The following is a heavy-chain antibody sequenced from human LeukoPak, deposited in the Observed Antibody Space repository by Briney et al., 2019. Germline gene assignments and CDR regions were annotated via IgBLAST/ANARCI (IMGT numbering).Heavy chain of an antibody. Sequence: GGSLRLSCAASGFTFSRSVMHWVRQTPGKGLEWLAFIPFDGTNENCADSVKGRFTISRDNSKNTLYLQMNSLRADDTAIYYCAKDGTNYEFDYWGQGTLVAVSA. V-gene: IGHV3-30*02. CDR1: GFTFSRSV. D-gene: IGHD4/OR15-4a*01. CDR2: IPFDGTNE. CDR3: AKDGTNYEFDY. J-gene: IGHJ4*02.